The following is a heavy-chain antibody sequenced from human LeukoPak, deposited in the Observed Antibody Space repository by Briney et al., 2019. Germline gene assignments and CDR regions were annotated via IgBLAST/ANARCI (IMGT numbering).Heavy chain of an antibody. J-gene: IGHJ2*01. CDR1: GGTFISYA. Sequence: SVKVSCKASGGTFISYAISWVRQAPGQGLEWMGRIIPIFGTANYAQKFQGRVTITTDESTSTAYMELSSLRSEDTAVYYCATTTVTTGWYFDLWGRGTLVTVSS. CDR2: IIPIFGTA. CDR3: ATTTVTTGWYFDL. D-gene: IGHD4-17*01. V-gene: IGHV1-69*05.